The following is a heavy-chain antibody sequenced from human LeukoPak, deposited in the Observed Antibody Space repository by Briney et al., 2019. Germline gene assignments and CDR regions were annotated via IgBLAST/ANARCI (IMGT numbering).Heavy chain of an antibody. D-gene: IGHD4-23*01. CDR3: GRGSPAGNSFHLDY. J-gene: IGHJ4*02. CDR1: GYTFTSYA. CDR2: INAGNGNT. V-gene: IGHV1-3*01. Sequence: GASVKVSCKASGYTFTSYAMHWVRQAPGQRLEWMGWINAGNGNTKYSQKFQGRVTITRDTSASTAYMELSSLRSEDTAVYYCGRGSPAGNSFHLDYWGQGTLVTVSS.